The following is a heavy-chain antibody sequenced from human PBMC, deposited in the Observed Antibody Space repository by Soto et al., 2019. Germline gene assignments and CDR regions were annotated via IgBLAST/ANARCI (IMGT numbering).Heavy chain of an antibody. J-gene: IGHJ6*02. D-gene: IGHD1-1*01. CDR2: ISPDGGRT. CDR1: GYTFTTYY. CDR3: ARGKGMEENYYYYGMDI. Sequence: GASVKVSCKASGYTFTTYYMHWVRQAPGQGLEWMGIISPDGGRTSYAQKFQDRVTITRDTSASTAYMEVSSLRPEDKAVYYCARGKGMEENYYYYGMDIWGQGTTVTVSS. V-gene: IGHV1-46*01.